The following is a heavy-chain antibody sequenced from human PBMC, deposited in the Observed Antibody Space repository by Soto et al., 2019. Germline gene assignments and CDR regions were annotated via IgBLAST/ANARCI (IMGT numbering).Heavy chain of an antibody. J-gene: IGHJ4*02. D-gene: IGHD5-12*01. CDR2: IYWDDDK. CDR3: AHHSGYDSLFSY. CDR1: GFSLSTSGVG. Sequence: SGPTLVNPTQPLTLTCTFSGFSLSTSGVGVGWIRQPPGKALEWLALIYWDDDKRYSPSLKGRLTITKDTSKNQVVLTMTNMDPVDTATYYCAHHSGYDSLFSYWGQGTLVTVSS. V-gene: IGHV2-5*02.